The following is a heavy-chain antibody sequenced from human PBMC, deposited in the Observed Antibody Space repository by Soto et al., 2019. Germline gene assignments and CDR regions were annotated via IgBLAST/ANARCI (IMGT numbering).Heavy chain of an antibody. CDR1: GFTFSSYS. CDR2: ISSSSSYI. CDR3: ARDLYDILTLYGMDV. D-gene: IGHD3-9*01. Sequence: GGSLRLSCAASGFTFSSYSMNWVRQAPGKGLEWVSSISSSSSYIYYADSVKGRFTISRDNAKNSLYLQMNSLRAEDTAVYYCARDLYDILTLYGMDVWGQGTTVTVSS. V-gene: IGHV3-21*01. J-gene: IGHJ6*02.